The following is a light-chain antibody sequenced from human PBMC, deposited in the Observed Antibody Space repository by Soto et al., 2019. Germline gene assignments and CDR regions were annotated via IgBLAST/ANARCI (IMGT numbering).Light chain of an antibody. V-gene: IGKV3-20*01. CDR1: QSVSSSY. Sequence: EIVLTQSPGTLSLSPGERASLSCRASQSVSSSYLAWYQQKPGQAPRLLIYGTSNRATGIPDRFSGSGSGTDFTLTISRLEPEDFAVYYCQHYGSSRTFGLGTKVEIK. CDR3: QHYGSSRT. J-gene: IGKJ1*01. CDR2: GTS.